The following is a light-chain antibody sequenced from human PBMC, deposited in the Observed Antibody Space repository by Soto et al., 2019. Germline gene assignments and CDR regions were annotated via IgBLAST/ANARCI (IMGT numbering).Light chain of an antibody. CDR2: AAY. CDR1: QSVSNSY. CDR3: KQYGSSRWT. Sequence: ENVLTQSPGTLSLSPGERATLSCRASQSVSNSYLAWYQQKLGQAHRLLIYAAYSRAAGIQDRFSGGGSGTDFTLTIRRLEPEDSAVYFCKQYGSSRWTFGQGTKVDIK. J-gene: IGKJ1*01. V-gene: IGKV3-20*01.